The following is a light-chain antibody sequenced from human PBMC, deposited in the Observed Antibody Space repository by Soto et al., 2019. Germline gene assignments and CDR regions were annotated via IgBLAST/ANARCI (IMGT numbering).Light chain of an antibody. J-gene: IGLJ1*01. CDR3: SSYAGGNRV. V-gene: IGLV2-8*01. CDR2: GFS. Sequence: QSALTQPPSASGSPGQSVTISCTGISSDVGHYNYVSGYQQHLGKAPKLTIYGFSTRPSGVPDRFSGSKSGNTASLTVSRLQAEDEADYYCSSYAGGNRVFGTGTKLTVL. CDR1: SSDVGHYNY.